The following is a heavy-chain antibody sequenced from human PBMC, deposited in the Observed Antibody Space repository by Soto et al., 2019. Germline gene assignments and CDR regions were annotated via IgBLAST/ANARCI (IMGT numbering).Heavy chain of an antibody. CDR1: GYTFSGYY. J-gene: IGHJ6*02. CDR3: ARSLTEGYCTITGCYTRPLYGMDV. D-gene: IGHD2-2*02. V-gene: IGHV1-2*02. Sequence: QEQLVQSGAEVKKPGASVKVSCKASGYTFSGYYIHWLRQAPGQGLEWRGWINTNSGGTNYAQKFQGRVTVTRDTPTRTAYMELSRLTSDDTAVYYCARSLTEGYCTITGCYTRPLYGMDVWGQGTTVTVSS. CDR2: INTNSGGT.